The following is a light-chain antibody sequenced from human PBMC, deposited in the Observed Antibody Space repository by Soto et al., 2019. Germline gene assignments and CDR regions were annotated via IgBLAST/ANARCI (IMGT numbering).Light chain of an antibody. V-gene: IGKV3-20*01. CDR2: GAS. CDR3: QRHGSSPPYT. Sequence: EIVLTQSPGTLSLSPGERVTLSCRASQSFSSSYLAWYQQKGGQAPRLLIHGASSRATGIPDRFSGSGSGTDFTLTISRLEPEDFAVYYCQRHGSSPPYTFGQGTKLEIK. CDR1: QSFSSSY. J-gene: IGKJ2*01.